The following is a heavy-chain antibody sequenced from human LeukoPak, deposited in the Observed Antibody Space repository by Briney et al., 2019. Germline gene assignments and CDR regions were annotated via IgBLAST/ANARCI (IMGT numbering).Heavy chain of an antibody. J-gene: IGHJ4*02. CDR3: ARSTVIAVAGTFDY. CDR1: GYTFTGYY. Sequence: ASVKVSCKASGYTFTGYYMHWVRQALGQGLEWMGWINPNSGGTNYAQKFQGRVTMTRDTSISTAYMELSRLRSDDTAVYYCARSTVIAVAGTFDYWGQGTLVTVSS. V-gene: IGHV1-2*02. D-gene: IGHD6-19*01. CDR2: INPNSGGT.